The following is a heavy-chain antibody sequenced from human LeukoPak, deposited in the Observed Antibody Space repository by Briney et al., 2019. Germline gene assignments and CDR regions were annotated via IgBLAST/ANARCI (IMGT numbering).Heavy chain of an antibody. V-gene: IGHV3-23*01. CDR2: IRGSGVET. D-gene: IGHD6-19*01. J-gene: IGHJ4*02. CDR3: ARRSGIAVAGAFDY. Sequence: GGSLRLSCAASGFTFNIYGMNWVRQAPGKGLEWVSGIRGSGVETFYADSVKGRFTISRDNSKNTLYLQMNSLRAEDTAVYYCARRSGIAVAGAFDYWGQGTLVTVSS. CDR1: GFTFNIYG.